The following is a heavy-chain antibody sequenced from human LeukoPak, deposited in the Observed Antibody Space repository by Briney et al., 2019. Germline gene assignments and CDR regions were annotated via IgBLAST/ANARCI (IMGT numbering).Heavy chain of an antibody. CDR2: INPDDSDI. CDR3: ARAVVPAAISY. CDR1: GYKFSSYW. V-gene: IGHV5-51*01. J-gene: IGHJ4*02. Sequence: GESLKISCKGSGYKFSSYWIGWVRQMSGKGLEWMGVINPDDSDIRYSPSFEGQVTISADKSTSTAYLQWNSLEASDTAMYYCARAVVPAAISYWGQGTPVTVFS. D-gene: IGHD2-2*01.